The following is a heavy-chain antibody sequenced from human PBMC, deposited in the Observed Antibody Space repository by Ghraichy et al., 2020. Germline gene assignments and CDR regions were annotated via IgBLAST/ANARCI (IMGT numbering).Heavy chain of an antibody. CDR3: ARLTGVVLERVEYNWFDP. CDR1: GGSISSSSYY. D-gene: IGHD3-10*01. J-gene: IGHJ5*02. CDR2: IYYSGST. V-gene: IGHV4-39*01. Sequence: SETLSLTCTVSGGSISSSSYYWGWIRQPPGKGLEWIGSIYYSGSTYYNPSLKSRVTISVDTSKNQFSLKLSSVTAADTAVYYCARLTGVVLERVEYNWFDPWGQGTLVTVSS.